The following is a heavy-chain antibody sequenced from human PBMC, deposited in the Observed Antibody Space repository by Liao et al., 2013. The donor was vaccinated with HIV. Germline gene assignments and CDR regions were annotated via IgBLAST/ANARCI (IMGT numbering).Heavy chain of an antibody. CDR3: ARTDQYYDFWNGYENWFDP. V-gene: IGHV4-59*10. J-gene: IGHJ5*02. CDR1: GGSISNYY. CDR2: IYSSGSA. D-gene: IGHD3-3*01. Sequence: QVQPQQWGAGLLKPSETLSLTCTVSGGSISNYYWSWIRQPAGKGLEWIGRIYSSGSANYNPSLKSRVTMSVDTSKNQFSLKLSSVTAADTAVYYCARTDQYYDFWNGYENWFDPWGQGTLVTVSS.